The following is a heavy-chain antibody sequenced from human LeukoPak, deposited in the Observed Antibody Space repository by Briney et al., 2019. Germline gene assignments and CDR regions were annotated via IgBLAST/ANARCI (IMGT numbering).Heavy chain of an antibody. CDR2: INPNSGGT. CDR3: ASTSPLGELSPFDY. J-gene: IGHJ4*02. V-gene: IGHV1-2*02. CDR1: GYTFTGYY. D-gene: IGHD3-16*02. Sequence: ASVKVSCKASGYTFTGYYMHWVRQASGQGLEWMGWINPNSGGTNYAQKFQGRVTMTRDTSISTAYMELSRLRSDDTAVYYCASTSPLGELSPFDYWGQGTLVTVSS.